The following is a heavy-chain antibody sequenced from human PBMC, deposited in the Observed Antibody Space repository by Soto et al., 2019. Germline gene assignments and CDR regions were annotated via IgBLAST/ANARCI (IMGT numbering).Heavy chain of an antibody. CDR3: ARFFDYGGNLNAFDI. CDR2: IYHSGST. D-gene: IGHD4-17*01. CDR1: GGSISSGGYS. V-gene: IGHV4-30-2*01. Sequence: SETLSLTCAVSGGSISSGGYSWSWIRQPPGKGLEWIGYIYHSGSTYYNPSLKSRVTISVDRSKNQFSLKLSSVTAADTAVYYCARFFDYGGNLNAFDIWGQGTMVTVSS. J-gene: IGHJ3*02.